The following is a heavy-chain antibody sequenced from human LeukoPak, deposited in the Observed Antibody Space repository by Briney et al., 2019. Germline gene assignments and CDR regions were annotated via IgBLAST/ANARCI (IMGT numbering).Heavy chain of an antibody. CDR2: IKQDGSEK. CDR3: ARDLAPSKDGGDSVGYFQH. CDR1: GFTFSSYW. V-gene: IGHV3-7*01. D-gene: IGHD4-23*01. J-gene: IGHJ1*01. Sequence: GGSLRLSCAASGFTFSSYWMSWVRQAPGKGLEWVANIKQDGSEKYYVDSVKGRFTISRDNAKNSLYLQMNSLRAEDTAVYYCARDLAPSKDGGDSVGYFQHWGQGTLVTVSS.